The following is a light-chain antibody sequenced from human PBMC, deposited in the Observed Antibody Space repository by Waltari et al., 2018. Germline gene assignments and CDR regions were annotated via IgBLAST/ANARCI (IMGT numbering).Light chain of an antibody. CDR1: QSLLYSNGNNY. J-gene: IGKJ2*01. Sequence: DIVMTQSPLSLPVTPGEPASISCRSSQSLLYSNGNNYLDWYQQKPGQSPQLLIYLGSNRASGVPDRFSGSGSGTDFTLNISRVEAEDVGVYYCMQAQQTLRTFGQGTKLEIK. CDR3: MQAQQTLRT. CDR2: LGS. V-gene: IGKV2-28*01.